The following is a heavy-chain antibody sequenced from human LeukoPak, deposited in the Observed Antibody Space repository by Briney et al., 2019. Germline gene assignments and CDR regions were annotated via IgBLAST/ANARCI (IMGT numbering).Heavy chain of an antibody. V-gene: IGHV3-53*01. Sequence: GGSLRLSCAASGFTVSSNYMSWVRQAPGKGLEWVSIIYSGGTIYYGDSVKGRFTISRDSSDNTVHLQMNSLRAEDTAVYYCARGGGELYRGFSKYYFDLWGQGTLVTVPS. CDR2: IYSGGTI. CDR3: ARGGGELYRGFSKYYFDL. D-gene: IGHD3-16*02. CDR1: GFTVSSNY. J-gene: IGHJ4*02.